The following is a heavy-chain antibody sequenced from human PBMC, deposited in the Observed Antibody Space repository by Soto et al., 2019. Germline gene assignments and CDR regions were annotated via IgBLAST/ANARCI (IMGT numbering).Heavy chain of an antibody. V-gene: IGHV3-21*01. CDR2: IIGASTYI. CDR3: ARMGAGHCVSVSCYPSPAMGYGMDV. J-gene: IGHJ6*02. D-gene: IGHD2-2*01. CDR1: GCPCNTYT. Sequence: GGSLSLSWGSSGCPCNTYTSNWVRPDPGKGLEWFSSIIGASTYIYYAHSVKGRFTISRDNAKNALSLQMNSLRAEDTAVYYCARMGAGHCVSVSCYPSPAMGYGMDVWGQGTTVTVSS.